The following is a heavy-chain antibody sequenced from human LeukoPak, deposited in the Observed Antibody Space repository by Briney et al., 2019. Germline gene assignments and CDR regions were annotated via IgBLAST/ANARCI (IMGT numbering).Heavy chain of an antibody. CDR1: GFTFSSYE. J-gene: IGHJ4*02. V-gene: IGHV3-48*03. CDR2: ISSSGSTI. Sequence: PGGSLRLSCAASGFTFSSYEMNWVRQAPGKGLEWVSYISSSGSTIYYADSVKGRFTISRDNAKNSLYLQMNSLRAEDTAVYYCASIVVVTAIRDWGQGTLVTVSS. D-gene: IGHD2-21*02. CDR3: ASIVVVTAIRD.